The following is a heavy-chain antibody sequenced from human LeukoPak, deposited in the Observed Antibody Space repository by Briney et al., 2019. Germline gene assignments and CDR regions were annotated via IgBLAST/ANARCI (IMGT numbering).Heavy chain of an antibody. CDR3: ARDNSRLEQLVPFPGYMDV. CDR2: INTNTGNP. D-gene: IGHD6-6*01. Sequence: GASVKVSCKASGYTFTSYAMNWVRQAPGQGLEWMGWINTNTGNPTYAQGFTGRFVFSLDTSVSTAYLQISSLKAEDTAVYYCARDNSRLEQLVPFPGYMDVWGKGTTVTVSS. V-gene: IGHV7-4-1*02. CDR1: GYTFTSYA. J-gene: IGHJ6*03.